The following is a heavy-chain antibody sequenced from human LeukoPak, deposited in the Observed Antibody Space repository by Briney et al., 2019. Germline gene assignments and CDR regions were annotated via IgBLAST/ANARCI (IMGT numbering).Heavy chain of an antibody. J-gene: IGHJ4*02. Sequence: GGSLRLSCAASGFTFSDFWMNWVRQAPGKGLEWVAGIKQDGSEKYYVDSVKGRFSISRDNAKNSLHLQMNSLRAEDTAVYYCARDHTVDGLVFDYWGQGILVTVSS. CDR2: IKQDGSEK. CDR1: GFTFSDFW. CDR3: ARDHTVDGLVFDY. D-gene: IGHD6-19*01. V-gene: IGHV3-7*01.